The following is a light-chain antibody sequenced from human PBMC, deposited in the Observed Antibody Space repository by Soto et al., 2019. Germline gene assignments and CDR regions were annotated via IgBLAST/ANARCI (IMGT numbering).Light chain of an antibody. V-gene: IGKV3-15*01. J-gene: IGKJ2*01. CDR1: QSVSSK. CDR3: QQYNDWPPYT. CDR2: DAS. Sequence: EIVMTQSPPTVSVSPGERATLSCRASQSVSSKLAWYQQKPGQPPRLLFFDASARATGVPDRFRGSGSGTEFILTISGLQSEDFAVYYCQQYNDWPPYTFGQGTKLEMK.